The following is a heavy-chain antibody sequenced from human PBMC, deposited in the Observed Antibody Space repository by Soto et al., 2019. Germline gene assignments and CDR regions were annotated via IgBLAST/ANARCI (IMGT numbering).Heavy chain of an antibody. D-gene: IGHD3-16*01. CDR1: GFTFGDYY. CDR3: ARAPKGAVFDF. Sequence: PGGSLRLSCAASGFTFGDYYMSWIRQAPGKGLEWVSYISSSGSNTYYAESMKGRFRISRDRANNSLYLQMNSLRADDTAVYYCARAPKGAVFDFWGQGALVTVSS. V-gene: IGHV3-11*01. J-gene: IGHJ4*02. CDR2: ISSSGSNT.